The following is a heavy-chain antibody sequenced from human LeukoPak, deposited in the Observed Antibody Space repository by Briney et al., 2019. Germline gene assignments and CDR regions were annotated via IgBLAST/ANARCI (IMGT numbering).Heavy chain of an antibody. Sequence: PSETLSLTCTVSGGSISSYYWSWIRQPPGKGLEWIGYIYYGGSTNYNPSLKSRVTISVDTSKNQFSLKLSSVTAADTAVYYCARNGEITIFGVVIDNWFDPWGQGTLVTVSS. J-gene: IGHJ5*02. V-gene: IGHV4-59*08. D-gene: IGHD3-3*01. CDR1: GGSISSYY. CDR3: ARNGEITIFGVVIDNWFDP. CDR2: IYYGGST.